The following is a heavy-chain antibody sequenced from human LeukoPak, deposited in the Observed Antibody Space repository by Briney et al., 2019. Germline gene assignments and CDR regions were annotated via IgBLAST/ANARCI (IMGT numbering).Heavy chain of an antibody. CDR3: AARGYDSSGYYYFDY. J-gene: IGHJ4*02. CDR2: IVVGSGNT. Sequence: ASVKVSCKASGFTFTSSAMQWVRQARGQRLEWIGWIVVGSGNTNYAQKFQERVTITRDMSTSTAYMELSGLRSEDTAVYYCAARGYDSSGYYYFDYWGQGTLVTVSS. D-gene: IGHD3-22*01. CDR1: GFTFTSSA. V-gene: IGHV1-58*02.